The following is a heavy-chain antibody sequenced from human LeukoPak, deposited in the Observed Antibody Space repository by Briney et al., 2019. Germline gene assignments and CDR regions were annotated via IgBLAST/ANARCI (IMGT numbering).Heavy chain of an antibody. Sequence: GGPLRLSCAASGFTFSSYSMNWVRQAPGKGLEWVSYISSSSSTIYYADSVKGRFTISRDNAKNSLYLQMNSLRDEDTAVYYCARDHIRYYDILTGYSYYYYYYGMDVWGQGTTVTVSS. CDR2: ISSSSSTI. V-gene: IGHV3-48*02. D-gene: IGHD3-9*01. CDR1: GFTFSSYS. CDR3: ARDHIRYYDILTGYSYYYYYYGMDV. J-gene: IGHJ6*02.